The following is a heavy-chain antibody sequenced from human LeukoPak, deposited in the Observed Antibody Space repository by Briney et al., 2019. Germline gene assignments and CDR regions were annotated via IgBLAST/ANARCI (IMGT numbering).Heavy chain of an antibody. V-gene: IGHV3-21*01. J-gene: IGHJ4*02. CDR1: GFTFSSYS. D-gene: IGHD3-9*01. CDR3: ARDGLSGDILTGYPYY. Sequence: GGSLRLSCAASGFTFSSYSMNWVRQAPGKGLEWVSSISSSSSYIYYADSVKGRFTISRDNAKYSLYLQMNSLRAEDTAVYYCARDGLSGDILTGYPYYWGQGTLVTVSS. CDR2: ISSSSSYI.